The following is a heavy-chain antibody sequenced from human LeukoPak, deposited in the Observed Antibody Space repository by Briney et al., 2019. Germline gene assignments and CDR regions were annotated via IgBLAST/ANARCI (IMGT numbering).Heavy chain of an antibody. J-gene: IGHJ6*03. V-gene: IGHV3-74*01. D-gene: IGHD2-15*01. CDR2: INSDGSST. CDR1: GFTFSSYW. CDR3: AKVPQDIVVVVAAYYYMDV. Sequence: PGGSLRLSCAASGFTFSSYWMHWVRQAPGKGLVWVSRINSDGSSTSYADSVKGRFTISRDNAKNTLYLQMNSLRAEDTAVYYCAKVPQDIVVVVAAYYYMDVWGKGTTVTISS.